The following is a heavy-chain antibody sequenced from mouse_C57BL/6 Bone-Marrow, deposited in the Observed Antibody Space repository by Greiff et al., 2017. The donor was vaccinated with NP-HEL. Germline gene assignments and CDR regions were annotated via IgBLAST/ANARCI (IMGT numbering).Heavy chain of an antibody. CDR1: GYTFTSYW. V-gene: IGHV1-64*01. CDR2: IHPNSGST. J-gene: IGHJ4*01. CDR3: ARGLLWLRRQDYYAMDY. Sequence: QVQLQQPGAELVKPGASVKLSCKASGYTFTSYWMHWVKQRPGQGLEWIGMIHPNSGSTNYNEKFKSKATLTVDKSSSTAYMQLSNLTSEDSSVYYCARGLLWLRRQDYYAMDYWGQGTSVTVSS. D-gene: IGHD2-2*01.